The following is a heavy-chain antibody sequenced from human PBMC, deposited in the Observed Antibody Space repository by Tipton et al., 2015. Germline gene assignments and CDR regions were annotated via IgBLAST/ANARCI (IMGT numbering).Heavy chain of an antibody. CDR3: ARSGGYGWDH. CDR2: ISGSGGST. D-gene: IGHD1-1*01. CDR1: GFTFSSYA. V-gene: IGHV3-23*01. Sequence: SLRLSCAASGFTFSSYAMSWVRQAPGKGLEWVSAISGSGGSTYYADSVKGRFTFSRDNAKNSLYLQMSSLRAEDTAVYYCARSGGYGWDHWGQGTLVTVSS. J-gene: IGHJ4*02.